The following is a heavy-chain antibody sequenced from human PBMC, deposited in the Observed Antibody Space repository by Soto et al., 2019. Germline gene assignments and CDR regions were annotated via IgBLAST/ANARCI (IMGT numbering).Heavy chain of an antibody. V-gene: IGHV1-18*01. D-gene: IGHD6-19*01. CDR3: ARLLYSSGWPYEFDP. CDR2: ISAYNGNT. Sequence: GASVKFSCKASGYTFTSYGISWVRQAPGQGLEWMGWISAYNGNTNYAQKLQGRVTMTTDTSTSTAYMELRSLRSDDTAVYYCARLLYSSGWPYEFDPWGQGTLVTVSS. CDR1: GYTFTSYG. J-gene: IGHJ5*02.